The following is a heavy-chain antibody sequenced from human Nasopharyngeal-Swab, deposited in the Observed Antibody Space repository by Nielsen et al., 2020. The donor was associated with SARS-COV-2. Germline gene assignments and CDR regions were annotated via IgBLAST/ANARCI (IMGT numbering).Heavy chain of an antibody. D-gene: IGHD1-26*01. J-gene: IGHJ4*02. CDR3: ARGSGSYKEILFDY. Sequence: GGSLRLSCAASGFTFSSYGMHWVRQAPGKGLEWVAVISYDGSNKYYADSVKGRFTTSRDNSKNTLYLQMNSLRAEDTAVYYCARGSGSYKEILFDYWGQGTLVTVSS. CDR2: ISYDGSNK. V-gene: IGHV3-30*03. CDR1: GFTFSSYG.